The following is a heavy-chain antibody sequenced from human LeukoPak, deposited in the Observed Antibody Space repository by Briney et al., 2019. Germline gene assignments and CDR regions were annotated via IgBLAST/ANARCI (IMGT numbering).Heavy chain of an antibody. J-gene: IGHJ6*03. CDR3: ARAGWDGILTGNYYYYYMDV. D-gene: IGHD3-9*01. CDR2: IYYSGST. V-gene: IGHV4-39*07. Sequence: SETLSLTCTVSGGSISSSSYYWGWIRQPPGKGLEWIGSIYYSGSTYYNPSLKSRVTISVDTSKNQFSLKLSSVTAADTAVYYCARAGWDGILTGNYYYYYMDVWGKGTTVTVSS. CDR1: GGSISSSSYY.